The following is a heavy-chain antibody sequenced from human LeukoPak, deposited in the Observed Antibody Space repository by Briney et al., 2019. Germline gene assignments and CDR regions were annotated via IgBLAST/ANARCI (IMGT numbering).Heavy chain of an antibody. CDR2: IYPGDSGT. CDR1: GYSFTNYW. CDR3: ARRYYSSSYYLDY. J-gene: IGHJ4*02. Sequence: GEPLKISCKGSGYSFTNYWIGWVRQMPGKGLEWMGMIYPGDSGTRYSPSFQGQVTVSADNSISTAYPQWSSLKASDTAIYYCARRYYSSSYYLDYWGQGTLVTVSS. V-gene: IGHV5-51*01. D-gene: IGHD6-6*01.